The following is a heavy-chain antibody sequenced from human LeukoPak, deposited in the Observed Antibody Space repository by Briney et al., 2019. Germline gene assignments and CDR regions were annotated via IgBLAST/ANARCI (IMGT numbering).Heavy chain of an antibody. Sequence: AGVKVSRKASGYTFTRYYMHGVRQAPGQRRERMGRSNTSGGSTSCAQKFQGRLPMTRDMSTSTVYMELSSLRSEDTAVYYCARDRESSGGILLRNWFDPWGQGTLVTVSS. J-gene: IGHJ5*02. CDR1: GYTFTRYY. D-gene: IGHD2-15*01. V-gene: IGHV1-46*01. CDR2: SNTSGGST. CDR3: ARDRESSGGILLRNWFDP.